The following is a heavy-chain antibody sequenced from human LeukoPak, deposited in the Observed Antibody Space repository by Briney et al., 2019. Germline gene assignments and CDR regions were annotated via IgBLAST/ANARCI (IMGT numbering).Heavy chain of an antibody. D-gene: IGHD3-10*01. Sequence: SETLSLTCTVSGGSISSYYWSWIRQPPGKGLEWIGCIYYSGSTNYNPSLKSRVTISVDTSKNQFSLKLSSVTAADTAVYYCARAAMVRGVIPGGLSWGQGTLVTVSS. J-gene: IGHJ4*02. CDR3: ARAAMVRGVIPGGLS. CDR1: GGSISSYY. CDR2: IYYSGST. V-gene: IGHV4-59*01.